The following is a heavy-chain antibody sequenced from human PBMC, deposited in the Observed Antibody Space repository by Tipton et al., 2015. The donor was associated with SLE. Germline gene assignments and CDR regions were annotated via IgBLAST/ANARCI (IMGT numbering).Heavy chain of an antibody. Sequence: TLSLTCAVYGGSFSGYYWSWIRQPPGKGLEWIGEINHSGSTNYNPSLKSRVTISVDTSKNQFSLKLSSVTAADTAVYYCARGGDFWSGPTSNYYFYYYMDVWGKGTTVTVSS. CDR1: GGSFSGYY. J-gene: IGHJ6*03. V-gene: IGHV4-34*01. CDR2: INHSGST. CDR3: ARGGDFWSGPTSNYYFYYYMDV. D-gene: IGHD3-3*01.